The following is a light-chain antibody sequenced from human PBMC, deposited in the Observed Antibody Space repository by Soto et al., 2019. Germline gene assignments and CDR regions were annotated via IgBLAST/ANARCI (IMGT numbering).Light chain of an antibody. CDR1: RRVLYSSNNRNY. Sequence: DIVMTQSPNSLAVSLGGRATINSKSTRRVLYSSNNRNYLGWYQQKQGQPPKLLIYWASTRESGVPDRFSASGSGTDFTLTISSLQAEDVAVYYCQQYFSTPFTFGPGTKVDIK. CDR3: QQYFSTPFT. CDR2: WAS. J-gene: IGKJ3*01. V-gene: IGKV4-1*01.